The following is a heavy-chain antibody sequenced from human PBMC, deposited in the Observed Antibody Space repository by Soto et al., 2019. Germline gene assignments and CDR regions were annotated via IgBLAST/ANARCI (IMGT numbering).Heavy chain of an antibody. J-gene: IGHJ4*02. CDR3: ARFTMVRGVSLVGFDY. Sequence: SETLSLTCTVSGGSISSGGYYWSWIRQHPGKGLEWTGYIYYSGSTYYNPSLKSRVTISVDTSKNQFSLKLSSVTAADTAVYYCARFTMVRGVSLVGFDYWGQGTLVTVSS. CDR2: IYYSGST. D-gene: IGHD3-10*01. V-gene: IGHV4-31*03. CDR1: GGSISSGGYY.